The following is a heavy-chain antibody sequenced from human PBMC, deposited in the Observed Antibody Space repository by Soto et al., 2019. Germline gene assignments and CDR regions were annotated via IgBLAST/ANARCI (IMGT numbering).Heavy chain of an antibody. CDR1: GFTFGSSA. J-gene: IGHJ6*02. Sequence: SVKVSCKASGFTFGSSAVQSVRQARGQRLEWIGWIVVGSGNTNYAQKLQGRVTMTTDTSTSTAYMELSSLRSEDTAVYYCARDNTDTAMVPYYGMDVWSQGTTVTVSS. CDR3: ARDNTDTAMVPYYGMDV. CDR2: IVVGSGNT. D-gene: IGHD5-18*01. V-gene: IGHV1-58*01.